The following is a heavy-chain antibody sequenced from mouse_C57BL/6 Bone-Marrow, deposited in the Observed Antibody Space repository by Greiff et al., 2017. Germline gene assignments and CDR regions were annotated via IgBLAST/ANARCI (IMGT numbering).Heavy chain of an antibody. CDR2: IYPGDGDT. CDR3: GSYYSNFDY. CDR1: GYAFSSSW. V-gene: IGHV1-82*01. D-gene: IGHD2-5*01. Sequence: QAQLQQSGPELVKPGASVKISCKASGYAFSSSWMNWVKQRPGKGLEWIGRIYPGDGDTNYNGKFKGKATLTADKSSSPAYMQLSSLTSEDSAVYFCGSYYSNFDYWGQGTTLTVSS. J-gene: IGHJ2*01.